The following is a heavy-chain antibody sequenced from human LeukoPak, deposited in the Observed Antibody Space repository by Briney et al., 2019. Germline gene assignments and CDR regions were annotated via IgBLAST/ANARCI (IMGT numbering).Heavy chain of an antibody. Sequence: PVRSLRLSCAASGFTISSYAVQWVRQAPGKGIEWVAVISYDGSNKYYADSVKGRFTISRDNSKNTLYLQMNSLRAEDTAVYYCARGNHYYDSSGYIPDYWGQGTLVTVSS. D-gene: IGHD3-22*01. J-gene: IGHJ4*02. V-gene: IGHV3-30*01. CDR2: ISYDGSNK. CDR1: GFTISSYA. CDR3: ARGNHYYDSSGYIPDY.